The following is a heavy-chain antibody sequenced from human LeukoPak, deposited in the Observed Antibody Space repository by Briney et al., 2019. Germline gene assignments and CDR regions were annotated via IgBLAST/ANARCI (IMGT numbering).Heavy chain of an antibody. V-gene: IGHV3-7*01. D-gene: IGHD6-19*01. CDR3: ATDAVLFEH. Sequence: PGGSLRLSCAPSGLNIYTDWMSSVRQPPGKGPEWVANIKQDGTEKYYVESVRGRFTISRDNAKNSLYLQMDSLRAEATAVYYCATDAVLFEHLGQGTLVTVSS. CDR1: GLNIYTDW. J-gene: IGHJ4*02. CDR2: IKQDGTEK.